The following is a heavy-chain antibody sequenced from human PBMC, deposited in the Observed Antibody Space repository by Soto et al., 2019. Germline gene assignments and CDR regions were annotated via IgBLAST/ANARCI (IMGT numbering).Heavy chain of an antibody. J-gene: IGHJ4*02. CDR3: AKDPSGAWGSGSYEAFFSY. Sequence: PGGSLRLSCAASGFTFSSYAMSWVRQAPGKGLEWVSAISGSGGSTYYADSVKGRFTISRDNSKNTLYLQMNSLRAEDTAVYYCAKDPSGAWGSGSYEAFFSYWGQGTLVTVSS. D-gene: IGHD3-10*01. CDR2: ISGSGGST. V-gene: IGHV3-23*01. CDR1: GFTFSSYA.